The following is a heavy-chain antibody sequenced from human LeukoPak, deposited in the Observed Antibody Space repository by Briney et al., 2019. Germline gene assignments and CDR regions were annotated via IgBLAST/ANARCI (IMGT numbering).Heavy chain of an antibody. Sequence: ASVKLCFNASGSTFTCYFKHWVRQAHGQGLEWMGWVNPNNDDTKYAQKFQGRVTMTRDTSIGTAYMEMRSLTSDDTAVYYCARKGGIYGYFFDYWGQGTLVTVSS. J-gene: IGHJ4*02. CDR1: GSTFTCYF. V-gene: IGHV1-2*02. CDR3: ARKGGIYGYFFDY. CDR2: VNPNNDDT. D-gene: IGHD5-12*01.